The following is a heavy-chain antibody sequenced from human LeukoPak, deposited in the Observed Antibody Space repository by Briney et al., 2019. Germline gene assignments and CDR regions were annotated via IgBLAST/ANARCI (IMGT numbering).Heavy chain of an antibody. CDR2: IYYSGST. Sequence: MTSQTLSLTCTLSGNSTTSLDNYWGWIRQPAGRGLEWHGYIYYSGSTHNNPSLKSPVSISVETSKNQFSLMLSSVTAADTAVYYCARGTKYSYGYRVNELGSGYFDNWGQGTLVTVSS. J-gene: IGHJ4*02. CDR1: GNSTTSLDNY. V-gene: IGHV4-61*10. D-gene: IGHD5-18*01. CDR3: ARGTKYSYGYRVNELGSGYFDN.